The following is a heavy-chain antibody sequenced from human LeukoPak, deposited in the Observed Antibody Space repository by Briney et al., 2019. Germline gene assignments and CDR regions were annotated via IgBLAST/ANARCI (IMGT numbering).Heavy chain of an antibody. J-gene: IGHJ4*02. V-gene: IGHV4-59*01. D-gene: IGHD3-10*01. CDR2: IYYSGST. Sequence: PSETLSLTCTVSGGSISSYYWSWIRQPPGKGLEWIGYIYYSGSTNYNPSLKSRVTISVDTSKNQFSLKLSSVTAADTAVYYCARVSLTMVRGVAFDYWGQGTLVTVSS. CDR3: ARVSLTMVRGVAFDY. CDR1: GGSISSYY.